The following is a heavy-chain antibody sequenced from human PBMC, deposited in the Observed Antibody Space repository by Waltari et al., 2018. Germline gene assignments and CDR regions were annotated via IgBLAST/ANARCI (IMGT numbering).Heavy chain of an antibody. CDR2: IKQDGSER. J-gene: IGHJ4*02. CDR3: LRDRRGPALFDS. D-gene: IGHD2-2*01. V-gene: IGHV3-7*03. Sequence: EVQVVESGGGLVQPGGSLRLSCDGSGFTFSSYWMGWVRQAPGKGLEWVGNIKQDGSERNYVDSVKGRFTISRDNAKNSVFLQMISLRAEDTAVYYCLRDRRGPALFDSWGQGTLVTVSS. CDR1: GFTFSSYW.